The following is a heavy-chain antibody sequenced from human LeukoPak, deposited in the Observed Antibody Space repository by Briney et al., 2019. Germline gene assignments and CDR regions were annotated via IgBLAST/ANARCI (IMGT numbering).Heavy chain of an antibody. CDR2: ISRSGSTK. CDR1: GFTFSDHN. V-gene: IGHV3-11*04. D-gene: IGHD3-16*01. J-gene: IGHJ5*02. Sequence: GGSLRLSCAASGFTFSDHNMRWIRQAPGKGLEWVSSISRSGSTKYYADSVKGRFSVSRDNGKDSLYLQMNSLRAEDTAIYYCARSYISPNWFDPWGQGTLVTVSS. CDR3: ARSYISPNWFDP.